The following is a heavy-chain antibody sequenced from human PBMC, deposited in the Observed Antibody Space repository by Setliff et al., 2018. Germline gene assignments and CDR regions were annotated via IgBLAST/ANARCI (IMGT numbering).Heavy chain of an antibody. CDR2: INPSGGYT. V-gene: IGHV1-46*01. CDR1: GYTFTNYY. Sequence: GASVKVSCKASGYTFTNYYIHWVRQAPGQGLEWMGMINPSGGYTIYAQKFQGRVTMTRDTSTSTVYLELSSLRSEDTAVYYCARIMGIVGDNWFDPWGQGTLVTAPQ. D-gene: IGHD1-26*01. J-gene: IGHJ5*02. CDR3: ARIMGIVGDNWFDP.